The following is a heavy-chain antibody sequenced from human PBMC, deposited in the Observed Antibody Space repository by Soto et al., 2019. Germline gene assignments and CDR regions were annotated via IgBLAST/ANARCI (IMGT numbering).Heavy chain of an antibody. CDR2: ISYDGSNK. J-gene: IGHJ3*02. V-gene: IGHV3-30*03. CDR3: ARDGDGYNRVAFDI. Sequence: GGSLRLSCAASGFTFSSYGMHWVRQAPGKGLEWVAVISYDGSNKYYADSVKGRFTISRDNSKNTLYLQMNSLRAEDTAVYYCARDGDGYNRVAFDIWGQGTMVTVSS. D-gene: IGHD5-12*01. CDR1: GFTFSSYG.